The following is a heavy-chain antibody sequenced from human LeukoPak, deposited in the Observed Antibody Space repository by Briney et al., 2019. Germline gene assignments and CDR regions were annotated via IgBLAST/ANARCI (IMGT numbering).Heavy chain of an antibody. V-gene: IGHV4-59*01. Sequence: PSETLSPTCTVSGGSISSYYWSWIRQPPGKGLEWIGYIYYSGSTNYNPSLKSRVTISVDTSKNQFSLKLSSVTAADTAVYYCARSSYYYAADASDIWGQGTMVTVSS. D-gene: IGHD3-10*01. CDR1: GGSISSYY. CDR3: ARSSYYYAADASDI. J-gene: IGHJ3*02. CDR2: IYYSGST.